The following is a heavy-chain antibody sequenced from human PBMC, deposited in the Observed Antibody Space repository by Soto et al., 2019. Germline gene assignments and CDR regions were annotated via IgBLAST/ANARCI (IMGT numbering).Heavy chain of an antibody. J-gene: IGHJ5*02. CDR2: VYSSGGT. CDR1: GGSMSSYY. Sequence: QVHLQQSGPGLVNPSETLSLTCTVSGGSMSSYYWTWIRQPAGKGLERIGRVYSSGGTHYNPSLKSRVTSALDTSKNQFSLRLLSVTDADTAVYYCARGQRFSDWFDPWGQGTLVTVSS. D-gene: IGHD3-3*01. CDR3: ARGQRFSDWFDP. V-gene: IGHV4-4*07.